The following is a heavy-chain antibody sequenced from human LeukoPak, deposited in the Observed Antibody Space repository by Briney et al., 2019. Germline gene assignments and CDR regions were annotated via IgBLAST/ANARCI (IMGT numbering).Heavy chain of an antibody. CDR1: GDSISDYY. D-gene: IGHD5-12*01. CDR3: AREARLASAAGLDV. CDR2: LHGSAAI. V-gene: IGHV4-4*07. Sequence: SETLSLTCDIFGDSISDYYWSWNRQPAGKGLEWIGRLHGSAAIKYNPSLRSRLGLSGDTSKNQFSLKLTSVTAADTAVYYCAREARLASAAGLDVWGQGTMVTVS. J-gene: IGHJ6*02.